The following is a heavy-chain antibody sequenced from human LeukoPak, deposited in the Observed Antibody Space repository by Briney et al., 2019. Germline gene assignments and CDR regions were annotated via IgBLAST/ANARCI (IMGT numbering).Heavy chain of an antibody. Sequence: GASVKVSCKASGGTFSSYAISWVRQAPGQGLEWMGGITPIFGTANYAQKFQGRVTITTDESTSTAYMELSSLRSEDTAVYYCARSDFWSGSYYYMDVWGKGTTVTVSS. CDR3: ARSDFWSGSYYYMDV. D-gene: IGHD3-3*01. CDR1: GGTFSSYA. J-gene: IGHJ6*03. CDR2: ITPIFGTA. V-gene: IGHV1-69*05.